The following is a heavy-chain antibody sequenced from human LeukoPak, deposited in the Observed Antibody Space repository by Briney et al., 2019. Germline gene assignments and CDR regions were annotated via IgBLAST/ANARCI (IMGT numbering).Heavy chain of an antibody. D-gene: IGHD1-26*01. J-gene: IGHJ4*02. Sequence: GSLRLSFAASGSTFSSYAMNGVPQAPGKGLEGVSYLSSSGSTRYYADSVKGRFTISRDNAKNSLYLQMNSLRAEDTAVYYCARVFLREPTRFDYWGQGALVTVSS. CDR3: ARVFLREPTRFDY. CDR1: GSTFSSYA. CDR2: LSSSGSTR. V-gene: IGHV3-48*03.